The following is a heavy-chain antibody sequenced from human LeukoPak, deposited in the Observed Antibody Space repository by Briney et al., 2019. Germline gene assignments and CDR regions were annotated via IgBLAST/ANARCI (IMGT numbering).Heavy chain of an antibody. Sequence: SETLSLTCTVSGGSISRYYWNWIRQPPGERPEWIGWIHYSGSTAYNPSLESRVTMSVDTSKNRISLKMTSVTAADTATYYCARWGYFDSSGYFVVDYWGQGALVTVSS. CDR3: ARWGYFDSSGYFVVDY. J-gene: IGHJ4*02. CDR2: IHYSGST. V-gene: IGHV4-59*01. D-gene: IGHD3-22*01. CDR1: GGSISRYY.